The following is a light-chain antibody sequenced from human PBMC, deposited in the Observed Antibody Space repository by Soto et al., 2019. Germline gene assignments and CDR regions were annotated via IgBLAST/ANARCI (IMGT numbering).Light chain of an antibody. V-gene: IGKV1-39*01. Sequence: DIPMTQSPSSLSASVGDRVTITCRASQSISSYLNWYHQKPGKAPKLLIYAASSLQSGVPSRFSGSGSGTEFTLTISSRQPEDFATYYCQQSYSTSITFGQGTRLEIK. J-gene: IGKJ5*01. CDR1: QSISSY. CDR2: AAS. CDR3: QQSYSTSIT.